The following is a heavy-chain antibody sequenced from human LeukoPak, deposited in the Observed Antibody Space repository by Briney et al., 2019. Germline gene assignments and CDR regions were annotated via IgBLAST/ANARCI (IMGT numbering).Heavy chain of an antibody. D-gene: IGHD6-13*01. CDR3: ARDRKLASDSSSWYYWGSDYYYYMDV. Sequence: GASVKVSCKASGYTFTSYGISWVRQAPGQGLEWMGWISAYNGNTNYAQKLQGRVTMTTDTSTSTAYMELRSLRSDDTAVYYCARDRKLASDSSSWYYWGSDYYYYMDVWGKGTTVTVSS. CDR2: ISAYNGNT. CDR1: GYTFTSYG. J-gene: IGHJ6*03. V-gene: IGHV1-18*01.